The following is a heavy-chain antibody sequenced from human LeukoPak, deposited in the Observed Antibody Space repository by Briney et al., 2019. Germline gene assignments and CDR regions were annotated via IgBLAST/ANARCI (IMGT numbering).Heavy chain of an antibody. CDR1: GYSFTSYW. J-gene: IGHJ4*02. Sequence: GESLKISCKGSGYSFTSYWIGWVRQMPGKGPEWMGIIYPGDSDTRYSPSFQGQVTISADKSISTAYLQWSSLKASDTAMYYCARIDKDFDWLFPAYFDYWGQGTLVTVSS. V-gene: IGHV5-51*01. D-gene: IGHD3-9*01. CDR2: IYPGDSDT. CDR3: ARIDKDFDWLFPAYFDY.